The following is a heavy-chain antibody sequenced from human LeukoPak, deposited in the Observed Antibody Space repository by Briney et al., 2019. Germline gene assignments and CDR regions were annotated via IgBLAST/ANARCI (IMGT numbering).Heavy chain of an antibody. V-gene: IGHV3-23*01. CDR3: ATDQMVRGVSEGFDP. J-gene: IGHJ5*02. Sequence: PGGSLRLSCAASGFTFSSYAMSWVRQAPGKGLEWVSAISGSGGSTYYADSVKGRFTISRDNSKNTLYLQMNSLRAEDTAVYYCATDQMVRGVSEGFDPWGQGTLVTVSS. CDR1: GFTFSSYA. D-gene: IGHD3-10*01. CDR2: ISGSGGST.